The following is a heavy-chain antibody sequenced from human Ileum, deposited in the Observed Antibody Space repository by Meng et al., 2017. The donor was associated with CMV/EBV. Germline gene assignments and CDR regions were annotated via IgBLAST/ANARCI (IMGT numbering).Heavy chain of an antibody. CDR3: AKDRGGTKWGNYYYYYAMDV. J-gene: IGHJ6*02. CDR1: GFIFSSFG. V-gene: IGHV3-30*02. D-gene: IGHD1-26*01. CDR2: VRYDGRNT. Sequence: GESLKISCAASGFIFSSFGMHWVRQAPGKGLEWVGFVRYDGRNTYYAESLKGRITMSRDNPKNTLYLQLSNLRAEDTAVYYCAKDRGGTKWGNYYYYYAMDVWGQGTTVTVSS.